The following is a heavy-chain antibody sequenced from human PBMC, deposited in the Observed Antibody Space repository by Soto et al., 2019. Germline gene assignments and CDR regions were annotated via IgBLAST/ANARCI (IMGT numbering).Heavy chain of an antibody. Sequence: PSETLSLTCAVYGGSFSGYYWIWIRQPPGKVLEWIGEVEHNGNTNYNPSFTSRVTISLNTSKNQFSLKLTSVTAADTAVYYCARGGGYSYHLYGMDVWGLGTTVTVSS. V-gene: IGHV4-34*01. CDR1: GGSFSGYY. CDR2: VEHNGNT. CDR3: ARGGGYSYHLYGMDV. D-gene: IGHD5-18*01. J-gene: IGHJ6*02.